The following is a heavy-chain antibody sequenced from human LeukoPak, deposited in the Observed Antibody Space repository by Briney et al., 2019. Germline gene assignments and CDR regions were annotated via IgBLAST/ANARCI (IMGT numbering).Heavy chain of an antibody. CDR3: ARDRGERDSTWSLPAHGFDI. J-gene: IGHJ3*02. V-gene: IGHV1-69*05. CDR1: GGTFRSYA. D-gene: IGHD6-13*01. Sequence: VKVSCKASGGTFRSYAINWVRQAPGQGLEWMGRIFPIFRTANYAQKFQGRVTVTTDESTSTAYMELSSLRPEDTAMYYCARDRGERDSTWSLPAHGFDIWGQGTMVTVSS. CDR2: IFPIFRTA.